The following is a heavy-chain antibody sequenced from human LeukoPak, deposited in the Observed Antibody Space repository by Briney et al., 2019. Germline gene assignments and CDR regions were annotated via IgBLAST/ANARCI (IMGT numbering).Heavy chain of an antibody. CDR1: GFTFTTYW. D-gene: IGHD2-8*02. Sequence: GGSLRLSCAASGFTFTTYWMSWVRQAPGKGLEWVANINQDGTDKYYVDSVKGRFTFSRDNAQNSLYLQMSSLRVEDTAVYYCVTYSTGLYKGLEFWGQGTQVTVSS. V-gene: IGHV3-7*03. CDR3: VTYSTGLYKGLEF. J-gene: IGHJ4*02. CDR2: INQDGTDK.